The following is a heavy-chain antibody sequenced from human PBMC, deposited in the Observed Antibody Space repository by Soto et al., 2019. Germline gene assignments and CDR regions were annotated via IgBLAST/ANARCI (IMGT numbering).Heavy chain of an antibody. CDR2: MHTGGNEK. Sequence: QVQLVESGGGVVQHGGSMRLYCAASGFTFSYYGFHWVRQAPGKGLEGVAVMHTGGNEKYYVDSVKGRFTVSRDDSRNMVYLEMSGLRAEDTAEYFCARDADTTGHYSHFDLWGRGALVAVS. J-gene: IGHJ4*02. CDR1: GFTFSYYG. CDR3: ARDADTTGHYSHFDL. V-gene: IGHV3-33*08. D-gene: IGHD3-9*01.